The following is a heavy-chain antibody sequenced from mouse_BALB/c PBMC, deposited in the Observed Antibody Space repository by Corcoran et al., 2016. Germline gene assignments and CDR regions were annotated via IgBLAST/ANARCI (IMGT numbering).Heavy chain of an antibody. CDR2: IYPGSGNT. Sequence: QIQLQQSGPELVKPGASVKISCKASGYTFTDYYINWVKQKPGQGLEWIGWIYPGSGNTKYNEKFNGKATLTVDTSSSTAYMQLSSLTSEDTAVYFCARNGNRAWFAYWGQGTLVTVSA. D-gene: IGHD2-1*01. V-gene: IGHV1-84*02. J-gene: IGHJ3*01. CDR3: ARNGNRAWFAY. CDR1: GYTFTDYY.